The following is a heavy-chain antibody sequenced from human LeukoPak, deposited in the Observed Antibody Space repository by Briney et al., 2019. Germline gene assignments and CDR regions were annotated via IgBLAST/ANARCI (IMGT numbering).Heavy chain of an antibody. J-gene: IGHJ4*02. V-gene: IGHV3-7*03. CDR2: IKLDGSEK. CDR3: ARDQYDTWSRRGNFDS. D-gene: IGHD3-3*01. Sequence: GGSLRLSCVASGLTFGKYWMSWVRQAPGKGLEWVANIKLDGSEKNYVDSVKGRFTISRDNTKNSLYLQMNSLRVEDTAVFYCARDQYDTWSRRGNFDSWGQGTLVIVSS. CDR1: GLTFGKYW.